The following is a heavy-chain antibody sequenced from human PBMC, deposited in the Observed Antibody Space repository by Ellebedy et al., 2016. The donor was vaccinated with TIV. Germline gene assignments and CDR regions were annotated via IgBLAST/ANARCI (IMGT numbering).Heavy chain of an antibody. V-gene: IGHV4-31*03. J-gene: IGHJ2*01. CDR3: ARGMKDSSGYFYWYFDL. Sequence: MPSETLSLTCTVSGGSISRGDYYWSWIRQHPGKGLEWIGYIYYSGSAYYNPSLKSRVTISLDTSKNQFSLKLSSVTAADTAVYYCARGMKDSSGYFYWYFDLWGRGTLVTVSS. CDR2: IYYSGSA. CDR1: GGSISRGDYY. D-gene: IGHD3-22*01.